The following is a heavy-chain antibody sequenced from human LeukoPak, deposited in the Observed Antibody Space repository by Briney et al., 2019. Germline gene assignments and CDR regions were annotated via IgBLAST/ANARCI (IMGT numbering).Heavy chain of an antibody. J-gene: IGHJ4*02. CDR1: GFTYSSNW. D-gene: IGHD3-16*01. CDR3: ARQNYGNPDY. Sequence: GGSLRLSCAASGFTYSSNWMHWVRQAPGKGLVWVSRVSGDGSITYYADSVKGRFTMTRDNAKNTLYLQINSLRVEDTAVYYCARQNYGNPDYWGQGTLVTVSS. V-gene: IGHV3-74*01. CDR2: VSGDGSIT.